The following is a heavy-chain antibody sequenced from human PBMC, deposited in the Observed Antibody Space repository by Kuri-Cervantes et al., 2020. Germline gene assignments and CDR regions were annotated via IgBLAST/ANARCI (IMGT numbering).Heavy chain of an antibody. CDR3: ARGTAPDY. CDR1: GFTFSDHY. D-gene: IGHD4-17*01. Sequence: GGSLRLSCAASGFTFSDHYMDWVRQAPGKGLEWVSSISSSSSYIYYADSVKGRFTISRDNAKNSLYLQMNSLRAEDTAVYYCARGTAPDYWGQGTLVTVSS. CDR2: ISSSSSYI. V-gene: IGHV3-21*04. J-gene: IGHJ4*02.